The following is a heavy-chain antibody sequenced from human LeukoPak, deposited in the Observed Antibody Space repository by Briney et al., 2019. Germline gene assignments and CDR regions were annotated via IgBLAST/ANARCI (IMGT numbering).Heavy chain of an antibody. CDR3: ARVMFYYFDY. V-gene: IGHV4-39*01. CDR1: GGSISSSSYY. Sequence: SETLSLTCTVSGGSISSSSYYWGWIRQPPGKGLEWIGSIYYSGSTYYNPSLKSRVTISVDTSKNQFSLKLSSVTAADTAVYYCARVMFYYFDYWGQGTLVTVSS. D-gene: IGHD2-21*01. J-gene: IGHJ4*02. CDR2: IYYSGST.